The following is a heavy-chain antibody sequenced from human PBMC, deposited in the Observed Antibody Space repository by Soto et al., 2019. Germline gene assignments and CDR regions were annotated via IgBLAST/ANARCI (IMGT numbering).Heavy chain of an antibody. V-gene: IGHV4-31*03. Sequence: PSETLSLTCTVSGGSISSGGYYWSWIRQHAEKGLEWIGYIYYSGSTYYNPSLKSRLAISVDTSKNQFSLKLSSVTAADTAASYCARARGLGATPYYYGLGVWGQGTTVAVSS. CDR3: ARARGLGATPYYYGLGV. J-gene: IGHJ6*02. CDR2: IYYSGST. CDR1: GGSISSGGYY. D-gene: IGHD1-26*01.